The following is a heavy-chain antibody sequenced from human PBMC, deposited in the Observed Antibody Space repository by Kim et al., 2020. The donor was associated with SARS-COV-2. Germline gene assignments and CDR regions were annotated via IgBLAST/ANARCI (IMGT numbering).Heavy chain of an antibody. CDR3: ARNHRPSITTAWYYYYYYYMDV. CDR2: ISSSGSTI. V-gene: IGHV3-11*01. D-gene: IGHD3-3*01. CDR1: GFTFSDYY. Sequence: GGSLRLSCAASGFTFSDYYMSWIRQAPGKGLEWVSYISSSGSTIYYADSVKGRFTISRDNAKNSLYLQMNSLRAEDTAVYYCARNHRPSITTAWYYYYYYYMDVWGKGTTVTVSS. J-gene: IGHJ6*03.